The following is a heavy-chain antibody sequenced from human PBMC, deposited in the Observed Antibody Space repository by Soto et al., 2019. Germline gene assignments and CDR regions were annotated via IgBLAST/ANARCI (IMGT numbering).Heavy chain of an antibody. Sequence: EASGFDISTYGLHWVRQAPGKGLEWLAFIWYDGSNQHYAASVKGRFTISRDNSRNTLYLQMNNLRADDTAVYFCARAVSSATYYDCIGYWGRGTLVTVSS. CDR1: GFDISTYG. D-gene: IGHD1-26*01. J-gene: IGHJ4*02. CDR3: ARAVSSATYYDCIGY. V-gene: IGHV3-33*01. CDR2: IWYDGSNQ.